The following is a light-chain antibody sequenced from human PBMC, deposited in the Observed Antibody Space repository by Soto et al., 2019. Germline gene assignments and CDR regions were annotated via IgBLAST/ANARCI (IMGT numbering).Light chain of an antibody. CDR1: HSVSVN. Sequence: EVVMTQSPGTLSVSPGEGATLSCRASHSVSVNLAWYQHRPGQAPMPLIYDASTRAIGVPARFSGRGSGTEFTLTISSLQSEDFAISYCLQYNSWPYTFGRGTKLEI. CDR2: DAS. CDR3: LQYNSWPYT. V-gene: IGKV3-15*01. J-gene: IGKJ2*01.